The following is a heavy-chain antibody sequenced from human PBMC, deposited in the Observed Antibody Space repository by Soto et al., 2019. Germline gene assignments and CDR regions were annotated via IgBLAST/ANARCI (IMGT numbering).Heavy chain of an antibody. V-gene: IGHV5-51*01. D-gene: IGHD2-21*02. CDR1: GYSFTSYW. Sequence: GESLKISCKGSGYSFTSYWIGWVRQMPGKGLEWMGIIYPGDSDTRYSPSFQGQVTISANKSISTAYLQWSSLKASDTAMYYCARLPYCGGDCYSKYYYYYSCMDVWGQGTTVTVSS. CDR3: ARLPYCGGDCYSKYYYYYSCMDV. CDR2: IYPGDSDT. J-gene: IGHJ6*02.